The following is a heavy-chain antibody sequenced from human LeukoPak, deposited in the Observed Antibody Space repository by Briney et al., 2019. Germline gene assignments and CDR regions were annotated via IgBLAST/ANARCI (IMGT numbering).Heavy chain of an antibody. CDR2: INPNSGGT. CDR1: GYTFTGYY. J-gene: IGHJ4*02. CDR3: ARDPDYGDYVSPDY. V-gene: IGHV1-2*02. Sequence: GASVKVSCKASGYTFTGYYMHWVQQAPGQGLEWMGWINPNSGGTNYAQKFQGRVTMTRDTSISTAYMELSRLRSDDTAVYYCARDPDYGDYVSPDYWGQGTLVTVSS. D-gene: IGHD4-17*01.